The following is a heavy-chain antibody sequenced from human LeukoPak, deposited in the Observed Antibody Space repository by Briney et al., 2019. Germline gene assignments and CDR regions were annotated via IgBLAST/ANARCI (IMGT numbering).Heavy chain of an antibody. J-gene: IGHJ4*02. Sequence: GGSLRLSCAASGFTFSSYGMHWVRQAPGKGLEWVAVIWYDGSNKYYADSVKGRFTISRDNSKNTLYLQMNSLRTEDTSVYYCAKDSGTWNVDYWGQGTLVTVSS. D-gene: IGHD1-1*01. CDR1: GFTFSSYG. V-gene: IGHV3-30*02. CDR3: AKDSGTWNVDY. CDR2: IWYDGSNK.